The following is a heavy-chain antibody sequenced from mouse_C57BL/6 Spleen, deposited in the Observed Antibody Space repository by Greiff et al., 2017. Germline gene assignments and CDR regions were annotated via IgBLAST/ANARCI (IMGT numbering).Heavy chain of an antibody. Sequence: VQLVESGAELVRPGASVTLSCKASGYTFTDYEMHWVKQTPVHGLEWIGAIDPETGGTAYNQKFKGKAILTADKSSSTAYMELRSLTSEDSAVYYCTRNYGSRGDYWGQGTTLTVSS. CDR1: GYTFTDYE. CDR3: TRNYGSRGDY. V-gene: IGHV1-15*01. CDR2: IDPETGGT. D-gene: IGHD1-1*01. J-gene: IGHJ2*01.